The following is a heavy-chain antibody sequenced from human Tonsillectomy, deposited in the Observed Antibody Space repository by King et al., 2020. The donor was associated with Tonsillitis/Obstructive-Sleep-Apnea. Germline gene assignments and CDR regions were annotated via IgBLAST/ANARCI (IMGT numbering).Heavy chain of an antibody. D-gene: IGHD5-12*01. CDR2: INPDTSDS. J-gene: IGHJ3*02. V-gene: IGHV5-51*01. CDR1: GYSFATYW. Sequence: VQLVESGAEVRKPGESLKISCKGSGYSFATYWIGWLRQVPGKGLEWMGIINPDTSDSRYSPAFQAQVTISAEKSIHTAYLQWSGLKASDTAMYYCARDIHGRAFAMWGQGTMVTVSS. CDR3: ARDIHGRAFAM.